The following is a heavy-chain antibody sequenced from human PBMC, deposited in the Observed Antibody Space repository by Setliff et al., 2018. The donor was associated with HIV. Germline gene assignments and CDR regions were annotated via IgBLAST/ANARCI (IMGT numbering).Heavy chain of an antibody. D-gene: IGHD3-16*01. CDR3: ARDLPPRVLRLGEYDAFDI. Sequence: SETLSLTCSVSGGSISSSTYYWGWIRQPPGKGLEWIGNIYFSGNTHYNPSLKSRVTISVDTSKNQFSLKLNSVTAADTAVYYCARDLPPRVLRLGEYDAFDIWGQGTKVTVSS. V-gene: IGHV4-39*07. J-gene: IGHJ3*02. CDR1: GGSISSSTYY. CDR2: IYFSGNT.